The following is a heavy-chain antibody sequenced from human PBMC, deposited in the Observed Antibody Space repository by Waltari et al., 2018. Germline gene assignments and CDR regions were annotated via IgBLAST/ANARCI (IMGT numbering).Heavy chain of an antibody. Sequence: EVQLLESGGGLVQPGGSLRLSCAASGFTFSSYAMSWVRQAPGKGLGWVSVISGSGGSTYYADSVKGRFTISRDNSKNTLYLQMNSLRAEDTAVYYCAKGTYFLTNFGVTITDLWGQGTLVTVSS. V-gene: IGHV3-23*01. CDR2: ISGSGGST. D-gene: IGHD3-3*01. CDR3: AKGTYFLTNFGVTITDL. J-gene: IGHJ5*02. CDR1: GFTFSSYA.